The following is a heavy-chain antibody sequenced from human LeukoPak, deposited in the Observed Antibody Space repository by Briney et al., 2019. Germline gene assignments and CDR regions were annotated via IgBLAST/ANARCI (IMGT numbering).Heavy chain of an antibody. CDR2: IYYNENT. CDR1: GGSISSSNW. V-gene: IGHV4-4*02. D-gene: IGHD3-10*01. CDR3: ARTSHGGAFDI. Sequence: SESLSLTCAVSGGSISSSNWWSWIRQPPGKGLEWSASIYYNENTYYNPSLKSRVTISVDTSKNQLSLKLSSVTAADTAVYYCARTSHGGAFDIWGQGTMVTVSS. J-gene: IGHJ3*02.